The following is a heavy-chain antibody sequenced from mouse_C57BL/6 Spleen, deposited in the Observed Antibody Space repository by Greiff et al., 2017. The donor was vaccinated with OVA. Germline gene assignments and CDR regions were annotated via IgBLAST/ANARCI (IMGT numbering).Heavy chain of an antibody. CDR2: IYPRDGST. J-gene: IGHJ4*01. CDR3: ARSSYYYAMDY. CDR1: GYTFTSYD. Sequence: QVQLKESGPELVKPGASVKLSCKASGYTFTSYDINWVKQRPGQGLEWIGWIYPRDGSTKYNEKFKGKATLTVDTSSSTAYMELHSLTSEDSAVYFCARSSYYYAMDYWGQGTSVTVSS. V-gene: IGHV1-85*01.